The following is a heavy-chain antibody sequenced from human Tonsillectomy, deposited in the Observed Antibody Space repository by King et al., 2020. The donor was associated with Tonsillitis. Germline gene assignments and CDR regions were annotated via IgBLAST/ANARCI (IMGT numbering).Heavy chain of an antibody. CDR1: GFTFSSYS. V-gene: IGHV3-48*04. Sequence: VQLVQSGGGLVQPGGSLRLSCAASGFTFSSYSMNWVRQAPGKGLQWVSYISGSGRTIFYANSVKGRFTISRDNAKNSLYLQMNSLRAEDTAVYYCARTTTIASAGTDYYYGLDVWGQGTTVTVSS. CDR2: ISGSGRTI. CDR3: ARTTTIASAGTDYYYGLDV. D-gene: IGHD6-13*01. J-gene: IGHJ6*02.